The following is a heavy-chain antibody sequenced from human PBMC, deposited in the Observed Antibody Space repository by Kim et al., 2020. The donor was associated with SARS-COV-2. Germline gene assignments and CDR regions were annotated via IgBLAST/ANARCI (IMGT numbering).Heavy chain of an antibody. Sequence: VKGRFTISRDNSKNTLYLQMNSLRAEDTAVYYCARSPRPITMVRGVYFDYWGQGTLVTVSS. J-gene: IGHJ4*02. D-gene: IGHD3-10*01. CDR3: ARSPRPITMVRGVYFDY. V-gene: IGHV3-30*07.